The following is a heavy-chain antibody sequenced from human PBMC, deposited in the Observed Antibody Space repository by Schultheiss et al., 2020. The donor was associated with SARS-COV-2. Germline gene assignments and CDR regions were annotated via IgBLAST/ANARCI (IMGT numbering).Heavy chain of an antibody. V-gene: IGHV2-70*04. CDR3: ARTRAEGSYYPNPPAYYMDV. J-gene: IGHJ6*03. Sequence: SGPTLVKPTQTLTLTCTFSGFSLSTSGVGVGWIRQPPGKALEWLARIDWDDDKFYSTSLKTRLTISKDTSKNQVVLTMTNMDPVDTATYYCARTRAEGSYYPNPPAYYMDVWGKGTTVTVSS. D-gene: IGHD1-26*01. CDR1: GFSLSTSGVG. CDR2: IDWDDDK.